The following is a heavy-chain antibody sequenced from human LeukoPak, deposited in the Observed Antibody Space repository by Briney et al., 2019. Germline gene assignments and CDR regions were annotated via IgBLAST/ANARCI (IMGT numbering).Heavy chain of an antibody. V-gene: IGHV3-23*01. CDR3: ARDAGPDGFDI. Sequence: GGTLRLSCAASGFTFSSYGMSWVRQAPGKGLEWVSAISGSGGSTYYADSVKGRFTISRDNAKNSLYLQMNSLRAEDTAVYYCARDAGPDGFDIWGQGTMVTVSS. CDR2: ISGSGGST. CDR1: GFTFSSYG. J-gene: IGHJ3*02.